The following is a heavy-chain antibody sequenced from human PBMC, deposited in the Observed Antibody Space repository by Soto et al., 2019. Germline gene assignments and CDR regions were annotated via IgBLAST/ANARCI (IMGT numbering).Heavy chain of an antibody. CDR3: ASCSPPRRYYDTKGFDY. V-gene: IGHV1-69*01. CDR1: GGTFSSYA. D-gene: IGHD3-22*01. Sequence: QVQLVQSGAEVKKPGSSVKVSCKASGGTFSSYAISWVRQAPGQGLEWMGGIIPIFGTANYAQKFQGRVTITADESTSTAYLELSSVRSEGTAVYYCASCSPPRRYYDTKGFDYWGQGTLVTVSS. J-gene: IGHJ4*02. CDR2: IIPIFGTA.